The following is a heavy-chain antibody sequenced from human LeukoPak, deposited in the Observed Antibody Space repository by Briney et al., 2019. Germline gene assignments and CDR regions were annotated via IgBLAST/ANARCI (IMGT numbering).Heavy chain of an antibody. V-gene: IGHV4-39*07. J-gene: IGHJ4*02. CDR3: ARDRLRWPKIDY. D-gene: IGHD4-23*01. Sequence: SETLSLTCTVSGGSISSSDYYWGWIRQPPGKGPEWIGSIYYSVTTYYNPSLKSRVTISVDTSKNQFSLKLNSVTAADTAVYYCARDRLRWPKIDYWGQGTLVTVSS. CDR1: GGSISSSDYY. CDR2: IYYSVTT.